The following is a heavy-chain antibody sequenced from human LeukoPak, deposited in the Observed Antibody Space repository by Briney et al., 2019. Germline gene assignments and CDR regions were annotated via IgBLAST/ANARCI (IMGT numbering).Heavy chain of an antibody. CDR1: GFTFSSYA. CDR3: AKGHSGSYYVLIDY. J-gene: IGHJ4*02. V-gene: IGHV3-23*01. Sequence: GGSLRLSCAASGFTFSSYAMSWVRQAPGKGLEWVSAISGSGGSTYYADSVKGRFTISRDNSKNTLYLQMNSLRAEDTAAYYCAKGHSGSYYVLIDYWGQGTLVTVSS. D-gene: IGHD1-26*01. CDR2: ISGSGGST.